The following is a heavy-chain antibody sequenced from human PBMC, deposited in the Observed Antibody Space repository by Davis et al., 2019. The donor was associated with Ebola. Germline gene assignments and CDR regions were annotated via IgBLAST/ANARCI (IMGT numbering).Heavy chain of an antibody. CDR1: GFTFSSYA. CDR2: ISSNGGST. V-gene: IGHV3-64*02. D-gene: IGHD2-2*01. J-gene: IGHJ6*02. CDR3: ASSRGGYCSSTSCLSIYGMDV. Sequence: PGGSLRLSCAASGFTFSSYAMHWVRQAPGKGLEYVSAISSNGGSTYYADSVKGRFTISRDNSKNTLYLQMGSLRAEDMAVYYCASSRGGYCSSTSCLSIYGMDVWGQGTTVTVSS.